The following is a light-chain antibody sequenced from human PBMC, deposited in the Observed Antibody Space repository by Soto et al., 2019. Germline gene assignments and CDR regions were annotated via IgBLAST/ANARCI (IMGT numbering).Light chain of an antibody. CDR1: QSVRSN. CDR3: QEYKNWPSIT. CDR2: GAS. V-gene: IGKV3-15*01. J-gene: IGKJ5*01. Sequence: EIVMTQSPATLSVSPGERATLSCRASQSVRSNLAWYQKKPGQAPRLLIYGASTRANGIPARFSGSGSGTDFTLAISSLQSEDVAVYYCQEYKNWPSITFGQGKRLEI.